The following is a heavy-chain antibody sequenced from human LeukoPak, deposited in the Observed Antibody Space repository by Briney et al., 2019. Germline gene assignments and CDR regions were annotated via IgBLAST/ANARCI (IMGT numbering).Heavy chain of an antibody. CDR2: ISYDGSNK. J-gene: IGHJ4*02. CDR3: ARGGKWELLRSSEY. Sequence: GGSLRLSCAASGFTLSSYAMHWVRQAPGKGLEWVAVISYDGSNKYYADSVKGRFTISRDNSKNTPYLQMNSLRAEDTAVYYCARGGKWELLRSSEYWGQGTLVTVSS. V-gene: IGHV3-30*04. D-gene: IGHD1-26*01. CDR1: GFTLSSYA.